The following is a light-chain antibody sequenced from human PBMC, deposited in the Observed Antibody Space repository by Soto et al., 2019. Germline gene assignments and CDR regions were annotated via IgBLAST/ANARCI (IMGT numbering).Light chain of an antibody. CDR3: SSYTSSSTLV. J-gene: IGLJ2*01. CDR1: SSDVGGYNY. Sequence: QSVLTQPASVSGSPGQSITISCTGTSSDVGGYNYVSWFQQHPGKAPKLMIYDVSNRPSGISNRFSASKPGNTASLTISGLQAEDEADYYCSSYTSSSTLVFGGGTKVTVL. CDR2: DVS. V-gene: IGLV2-14*01.